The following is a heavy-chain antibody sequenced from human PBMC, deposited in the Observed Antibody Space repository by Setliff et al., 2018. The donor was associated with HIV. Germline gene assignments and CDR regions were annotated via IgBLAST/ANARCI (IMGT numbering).Heavy chain of an antibody. CDR3: ARARITMTGGRLEPYAFDR. D-gene: IGHD3-22*01. Sequence: SETLSLTCTFSGGSFSTYYWSWIRQPAGEGLEYIGRVHSTGTTIYNPSLKSRVTMSVDTSKNQLSLKLRSVTAADTAVYYCARARITMTGGRLEPYAFDRWGQGTKVTVSS. CDR2: VHSTGTT. V-gene: IGHV4-4*07. J-gene: IGHJ3*01. CDR1: GGSFSTYY.